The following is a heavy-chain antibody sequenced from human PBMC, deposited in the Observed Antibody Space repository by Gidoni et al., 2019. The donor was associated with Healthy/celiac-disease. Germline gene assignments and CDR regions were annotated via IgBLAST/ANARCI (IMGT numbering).Heavy chain of an antibody. J-gene: IGHJ4*02. D-gene: IGHD4-17*01. CDR2: ISYDGSNK. Sequence: QVQLVESGGGVVQPGRSLRLSCAASGFTFSSYGMHWVRQVPGKGLEWVAVISYDGSNKYYADSVKGRFTISRDNSKNTLYLQMNSLRAEDTAVYYCAKDGDYGDYLSDYWGQGTLVTVSS. CDR3: AKDGDYGDYLSDY. CDR1: GFTFSSYG. V-gene: IGHV3-30*18.